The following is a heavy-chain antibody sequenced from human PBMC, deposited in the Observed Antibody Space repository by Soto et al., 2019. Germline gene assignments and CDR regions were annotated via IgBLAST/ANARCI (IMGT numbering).Heavy chain of an antibody. Sequence: ASVKVSCKASGYTFTSYAMHWVRQAPGQRLEWMGWINAGNGNTKYSQKFQGRVTITRDTSASTAYMELSSLRSEDTAVYYCARQQLAQYYFDYWGQGTLVTVPS. V-gene: IGHV1-3*01. J-gene: IGHJ4*02. CDR3: ARQQLAQYYFDY. CDR1: GYTFTSYA. CDR2: INAGNGNT. D-gene: IGHD6-13*01.